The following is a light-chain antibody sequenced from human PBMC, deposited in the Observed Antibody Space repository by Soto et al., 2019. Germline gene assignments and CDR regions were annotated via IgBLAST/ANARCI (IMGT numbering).Light chain of an antibody. CDR1: QSVSNNY. V-gene: IGKV3-20*01. CDR3: QQYGRLPRT. CDR2: GAS. J-gene: IGKJ1*01. Sequence: EIVLTQSPGTLSLSPGERATLSCRASQSVSNNYLAWYQQKPGQAPRLLIYGASGRATGIPDRFSGSGSGTEFTLTIGRLEPEDFAVYYCQQYGRLPRTFGQGTKVDIK.